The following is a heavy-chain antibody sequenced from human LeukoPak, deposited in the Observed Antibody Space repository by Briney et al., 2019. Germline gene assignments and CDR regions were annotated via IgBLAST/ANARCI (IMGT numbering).Heavy chain of an antibody. CDR1: GGTFSSYA. Sequence: SVKVSCKASGGTFSSYAISWVRQAPGQGLEWMGGIIPIFGTANYAQKFQGRVTITTDGSTSTAYMELSSLRSEDTAVYYCARDRSPVPAAIQSWFDPWGQGTLVTVSS. J-gene: IGHJ5*02. V-gene: IGHV1-69*05. CDR2: IIPIFGTA. CDR3: ARDRSPVPAAIQSWFDP. D-gene: IGHD2-2*01.